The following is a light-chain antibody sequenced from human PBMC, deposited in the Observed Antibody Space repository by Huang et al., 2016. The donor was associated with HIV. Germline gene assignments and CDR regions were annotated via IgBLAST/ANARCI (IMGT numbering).Light chain of an antibody. J-gene: IGKJ1*01. Sequence: DIQMTQSPSTLSAFVGDRVTITCRTSHRISRWLAWYQQEPGKAPNLLISRASNLESGVPARFCGNGSGTEFTLTISGLQPDDLATYYCQQQWTFGQGTKVEI. CDR3: QQQWT. V-gene: IGKV1-5*03. CDR2: RAS. CDR1: HRISRW.